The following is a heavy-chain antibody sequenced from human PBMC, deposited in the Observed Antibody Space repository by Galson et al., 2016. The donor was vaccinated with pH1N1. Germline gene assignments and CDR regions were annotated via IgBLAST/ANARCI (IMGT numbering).Heavy chain of an antibody. J-gene: IGHJ6*02. CDR2: IIPIFGTS. CDR3: ARAPDRGEGALSYYYGLDV. CDR1: GGIFSSYA. Sequence: SVKVSCKASGGIFSSYAVNWVRQAPGRGLEWMGGIIPIFGTSNYAQKFQGRVTITADESTSTAYLELSSLSSEDTAVYYCARAPDRGEGALSYYYGLDVWGQGTTVIVSS. V-gene: IGHV1-69*13. D-gene: IGHD3-10*01.